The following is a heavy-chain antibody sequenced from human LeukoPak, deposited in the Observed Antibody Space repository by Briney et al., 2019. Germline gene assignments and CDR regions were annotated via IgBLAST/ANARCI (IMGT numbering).Heavy chain of an antibody. D-gene: IGHD6-13*01. V-gene: IGHV4-59*01. Sequence: SETLSLTCTVSGGSIRSNYWSWTRQAPGKGLEWIGYGYYSGSTNYNPSLKSRVTISVDTSKNQFSLKLSSVTAADTAVYYCARAQGSSWYSFDYWGQGTLVTVSS. CDR2: GYYSGST. J-gene: IGHJ4*02. CDR3: ARAQGSSWYSFDY. CDR1: GGSIRSNY.